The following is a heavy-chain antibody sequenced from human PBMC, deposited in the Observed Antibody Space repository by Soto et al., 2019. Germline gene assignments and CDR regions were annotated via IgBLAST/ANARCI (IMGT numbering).Heavy chain of an antibody. J-gene: IGHJ3*02. CDR2: IIPIFGTA. CDR1: GGTFSSYA. D-gene: IGHD1-26*01. Sequence: QVQLVQSGAEVKKPGSSVKVSCKASGGTFSSYAISWVRQAPGQGLEWMGGIIPIFGTANYAQKFQGRVTITADESTSTAYMELSSLRSEDTAVYYCARDTHGYSGSYLALANFDAFDIWGQGTMVTVSS. CDR3: ARDTHGYSGSYLALANFDAFDI. V-gene: IGHV1-69*01.